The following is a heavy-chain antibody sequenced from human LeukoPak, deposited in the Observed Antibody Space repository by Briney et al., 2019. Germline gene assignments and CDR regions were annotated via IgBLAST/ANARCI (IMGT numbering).Heavy chain of an antibody. Sequence: SETLSLTCTVSGGSISSSSYYWGWIRQPPGKGLEWIVSIYYSGSTYYNPSLKRRITISVDTSKNQFSLKLSSVTAADTAVYYCARVCSSLTGYYFDYWGQGTLVTVSS. J-gene: IGHJ4*02. V-gene: IGHV4-39*07. D-gene: IGHD6-6*01. CDR3: ARVCSSLTGYYFDY. CDR1: GGSISSSSYY. CDR2: IYYSGST.